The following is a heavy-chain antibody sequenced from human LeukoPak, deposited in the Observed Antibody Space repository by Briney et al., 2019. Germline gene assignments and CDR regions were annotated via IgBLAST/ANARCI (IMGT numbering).Heavy chain of an antibody. V-gene: IGHV1-2*02. D-gene: IGHD2-2*01. CDR2: INPYSGGT. J-gene: IGHJ4*02. Sequence: AASVKVSCKASGYSFTGYYMHWVRQAPGQGLEWMGWINPYSGGTNYAQKFQGRVTMTRDTSISTAYMELSRLRSDDTAVYYCVRDRTKYCSSTSCPLDYWGQGTLVTVSS. CDR3: VRDRTKYCSSTSCPLDY. CDR1: GYSFTGYY.